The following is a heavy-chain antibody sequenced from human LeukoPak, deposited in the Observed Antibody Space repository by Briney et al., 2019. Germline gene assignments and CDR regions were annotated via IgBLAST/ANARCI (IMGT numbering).Heavy chain of an antibody. CDR3: ARDRSQNYDILTGYTHDAFDI. D-gene: IGHD3-9*01. V-gene: IGHV4-61*08. Sequence: SETLSLTCTVSGASVSGSAYYWGWIRQPPGKGLEWIGYIYYSGSTNYNPSLKSRVTISVDTSKNQFSLKLSSVTAADTAVYYCARDRSQNYDILTGYTHDAFDIWSQGTMVTVSS. CDR2: IYYSGST. J-gene: IGHJ3*02. CDR1: GASVSGSAYY.